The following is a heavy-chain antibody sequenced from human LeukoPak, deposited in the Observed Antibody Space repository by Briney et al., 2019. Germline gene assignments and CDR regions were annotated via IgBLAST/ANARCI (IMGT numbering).Heavy chain of an antibody. D-gene: IGHD3-22*01. CDR1: GGFISSYY. CDR3: ARGPPRYYYDSSGYWSV. V-gene: IGHV4-59*12. Sequence: SETLSLTCTVSGGFISSYYWSWIRQPPGKGLEWIGYIYYSGSTNYNPSLKSRVTMSVDTSKNQFSLKLSSVTAADTAVYYCARGPPRYYYDSSGYWSVWGQGTLVTVSS. CDR2: IYYSGST. J-gene: IGHJ4*02.